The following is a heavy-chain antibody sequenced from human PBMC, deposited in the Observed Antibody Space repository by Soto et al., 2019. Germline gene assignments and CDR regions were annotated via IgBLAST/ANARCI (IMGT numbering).Heavy chain of an antibody. D-gene: IGHD2-2*02. J-gene: IGHJ4*02. V-gene: IGHV3-74*01. CDR3: ARAGGLYCRSTTCYNYFDY. CDR1: GFTFSDYW. Sequence: GGSLRLSCAASGFTFSDYWMHWVRQVPGKGLVWVSRINSDGSTTTYADSVKGRFTISRDNAKNTLYLQMDSLRAEDTAAYHGARAGGLYCRSTTCYNYFDYWGQGTLVTVSS. CDR2: INSDGSTT.